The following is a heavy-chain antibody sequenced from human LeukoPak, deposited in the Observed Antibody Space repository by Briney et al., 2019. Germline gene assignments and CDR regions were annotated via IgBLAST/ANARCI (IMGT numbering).Heavy chain of an antibody. Sequence: ETLSLPCTVSGYSISSGYYWGWIRQPPGKGLEWIGSIYHSGSTYYNPSLKSRVTISVDTSKNQFSLKLSSVTAADTAVYYCARVGYCSSTSCYRPFSYNWFDPWGQGTLVTVSS. D-gene: IGHD2-2*01. V-gene: IGHV4-38-2*02. CDR2: IYHSGST. CDR3: ARVGYCSSTSCYRPFSYNWFDP. J-gene: IGHJ5*02. CDR1: GYSISSGYY.